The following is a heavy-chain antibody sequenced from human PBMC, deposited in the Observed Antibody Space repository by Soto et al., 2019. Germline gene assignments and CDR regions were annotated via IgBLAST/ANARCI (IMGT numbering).Heavy chain of an antibody. V-gene: IGHV4-31*03. CDR3: ARNPSHLCASTSCHAFDI. J-gene: IGHJ3*02. CDR1: GGSISSGAYY. D-gene: IGHD2-2*01. CDR2: IYYSGTA. Sequence: SETLSLTCSVSGGSISSGAYYWNWIRQHPRKGLEWIGYIYYSGTAYYNPSLGSRVSISADTSKNQFSLKLNSVTVADTAVYYCARNPSHLCASTSCHAFDIWGQGTMVTVSS.